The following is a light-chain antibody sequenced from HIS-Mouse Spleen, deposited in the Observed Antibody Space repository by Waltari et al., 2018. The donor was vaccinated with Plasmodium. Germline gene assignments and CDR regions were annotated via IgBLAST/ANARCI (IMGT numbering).Light chain of an antibody. CDR1: QSVSSY. Sequence: IVWTQSPATLSFSPGERSTLSCRASQSVSSYLAWYQQKPGQAPRLLIYDASNRATGIPARFSGSGSGTDFTLTISSLEPEDFAVYYCQQRSNWPPLTFGGGTKVEIK. J-gene: IGKJ4*01. CDR2: DAS. V-gene: IGKV3-11*01. CDR3: QQRSNWPPLT.